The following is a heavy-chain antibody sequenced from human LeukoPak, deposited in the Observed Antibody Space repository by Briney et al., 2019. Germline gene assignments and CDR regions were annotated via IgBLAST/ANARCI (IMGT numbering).Heavy chain of an antibody. J-gene: IGHJ3*02. CDR1: GYTFTSYG. V-gene: IGHV1-18*01. Sequence: AASVKVSCKASGYTFTSYGISWVRQAPGQGLEWMGWISAYNGNTNYAQKLQGRVTMTTDTSTSTAYMELRSLRSEDAAVYYCARGGVVIINDAFDIWGQGTMVTVSS. CDR2: ISAYNGNT. CDR3: ARGGVVIINDAFDI. D-gene: IGHD3-3*01.